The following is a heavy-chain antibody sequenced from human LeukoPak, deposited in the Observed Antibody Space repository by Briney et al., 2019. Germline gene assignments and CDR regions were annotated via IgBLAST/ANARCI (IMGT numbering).Heavy chain of an antibody. CDR2: TSASGGST. CDR1: GFTFSDYG. V-gene: IGHV3-23*01. CDR3: AGAGPDGSGSFVDY. J-gene: IGHJ4*02. D-gene: IGHD3-10*01. Sequence: PGGAPRLSCAASGFTFSDYGMSWVRQAPGKGLEWVSFTSASGGSTYYADSVKGRFTISRDNSKNTLYLQMNSLRAEDTAVYYCAGAGPDGSGSFVDYWGQGTLVTVSS.